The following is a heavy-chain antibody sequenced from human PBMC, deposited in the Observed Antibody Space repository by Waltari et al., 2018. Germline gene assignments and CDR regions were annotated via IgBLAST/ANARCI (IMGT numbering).Heavy chain of an antibody. J-gene: IGHJ4*02. V-gene: IGHV3-73*02. Sequence: EVQLVESGGGLVQPGGSLKLSCAASGFTFSGSAMHWVRQASGKGLEWVGRIRSKANSYATAYAASVKGRFIISRDDSKNTAYLQMNSLKTEDTAVYYCTRQVATFDYWGQGTLVTVSS. D-gene: IGHD5-12*01. CDR1: GFTFSGSA. CDR3: TRQVATFDY. CDR2: IRSKANSYAT.